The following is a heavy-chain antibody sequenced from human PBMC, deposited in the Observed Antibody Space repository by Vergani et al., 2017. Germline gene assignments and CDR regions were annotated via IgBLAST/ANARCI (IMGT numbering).Heavy chain of an antibody. Sequence: EVQLLESGGGLVQPGGSLRLSCAASGFTFSSYAMSWVRQVPGKGLEWVSGISGSGGNTYYANSVKGRFTISRDNSKNTLYLQMNSLRADDTAVYYCAKGGYCSSTSCYGGRGYYYGMGVWGQGTTVTFSS. J-gene: IGHJ6*02. D-gene: IGHD2-2*01. CDR2: ISGSGGNT. V-gene: IGHV3-23*01. CDR1: GFTFSSYA. CDR3: AKGGYCSSTSCYGGRGYYYGMGV.